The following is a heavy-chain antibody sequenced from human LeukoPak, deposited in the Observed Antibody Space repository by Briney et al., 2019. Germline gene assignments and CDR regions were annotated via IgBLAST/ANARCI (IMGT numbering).Heavy chain of an antibody. CDR3: RGAPGGGGLPPDDY. CDR1: GFTFSSYS. CDR2: ISSSSDYI. Sequence: GGSLRLSCAASGFTFSSYSMNWVRQAPGKGLEWVSSISSSSDYIYYADSVKGRLTISRDNAKNSLYLQMNSLRAEDTAVYYCRGAPGGGGLPPDDYWGQGTLVTVSS. J-gene: IGHJ4*02. V-gene: IGHV3-21*01. D-gene: IGHD2-2*01.